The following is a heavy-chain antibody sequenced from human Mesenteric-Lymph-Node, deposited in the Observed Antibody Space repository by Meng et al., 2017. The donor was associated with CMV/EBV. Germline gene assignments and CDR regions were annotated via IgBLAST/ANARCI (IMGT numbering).Heavy chain of an antibody. CDR3: ARSIPRSTYDWDYSDREDYFDY. J-gene: IGHJ4*02. Sequence: GESLKISCAASGFTLSSYTMNWVRQAPGKGLEWISDITVPSATTYYADSVKGRFTIFRDNAENSLYLRMSSLRAEDTAVYFCARSIPRSTYDWDYSDREDYFDYWGRGTLVTVSS. D-gene: IGHD1-7*01. CDR2: ITVPSATT. CDR1: GFTLSSYT. V-gene: IGHV3-48*04.